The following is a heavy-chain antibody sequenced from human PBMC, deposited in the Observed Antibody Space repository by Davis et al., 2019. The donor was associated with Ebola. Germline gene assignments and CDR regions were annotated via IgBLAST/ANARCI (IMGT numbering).Heavy chain of an antibody. J-gene: IGHJ4*02. V-gene: IGHV4-39*01. CDR2: IYYSGRT. CDR3: VRHGHTYAYVAY. Sequence: MPSETLSLTCTVSGGSITSGSYYWGWIRQPPGKGLEWIGSIYYSGRTYYNPSLRSRVTISVDTSKNQFSLKLNSVTAADTALYYCVRHGHTYAYVAYWGQGTLVSVSS. CDR1: GGSITSGSYY. D-gene: IGHD5-18*01.